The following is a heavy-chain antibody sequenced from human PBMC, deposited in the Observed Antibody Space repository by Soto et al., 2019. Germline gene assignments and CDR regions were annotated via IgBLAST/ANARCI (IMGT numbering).Heavy chain of an antibody. Sequence: EVQLVETGGGLIQPGGSLRLSCAASGFSVSSHYMNWVRQPSGKGLEWVSLVYSDGTTYYADSVKGRFIISRDNSQNMVYLQISSLRAEDTAVYYCARSYSTSSPVFDYWGRGALVTVSS. V-gene: IGHV3-53*02. CDR1: GFSVSSHY. J-gene: IGHJ4*02. CDR2: VYSDGTT. D-gene: IGHD6-6*01. CDR3: ARSYSTSSPVFDY.